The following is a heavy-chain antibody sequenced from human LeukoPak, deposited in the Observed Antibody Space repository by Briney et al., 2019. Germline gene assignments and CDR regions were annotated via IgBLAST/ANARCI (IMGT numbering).Heavy chain of an antibody. Sequence: ASLKVSCKSSGHTFNNHFIHWVRQARGQGLEWMGMINPRDGTTRTLQKFQGRVTMTRDTSTSTLYMGLSSLRSEDTATYFCARGADQEFDFWGQGTLVTVSS. V-gene: IGHV1-46*02. CDR1: GHTFNNHF. CDR2: INPRDGTT. CDR3: ARGADQEFDF. J-gene: IGHJ4*02.